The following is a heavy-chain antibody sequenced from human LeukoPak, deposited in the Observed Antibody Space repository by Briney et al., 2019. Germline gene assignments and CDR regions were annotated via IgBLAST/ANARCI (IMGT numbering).Heavy chain of an antibody. J-gene: IGHJ3*02. D-gene: IGHD3-16*02. CDR1: GGSISSSSSY. CDR3: ARVINDYVWGSYRYCAFDI. CDR2: IYYSGIS. Sequence: ETLSLTCSVSGGSISSSSSYWGWIRQPPGKGLEWIGSIYYSGISFDNPALKSRVTISVDTSKNQFSLKLSSVTAADTAVYYCARVINDYVWGSYRYCAFDIWGQGTMVTVSS. V-gene: IGHV4-39*07.